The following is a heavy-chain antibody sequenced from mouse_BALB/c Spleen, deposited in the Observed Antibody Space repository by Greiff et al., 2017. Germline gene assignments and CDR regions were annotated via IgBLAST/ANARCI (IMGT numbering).Heavy chain of an antibody. V-gene: IGHV5-17*02. D-gene: IGHD1-1*01. CDR3: ARSDYYGSPFDY. Sequence: EVQLVESGGGLVQPGGSRKLSCAASGFTFSSFGMHWVRQAPEKGLEWVAYISSGSSTIYYADTVKGRFTISRDNPKNTLFLQMTSLRSEDTAMYYCARSDYYGSPFDYWGQGTTLTVSS. J-gene: IGHJ2*01. CDR2: ISSGSSTI. CDR1: GFTFSSFG.